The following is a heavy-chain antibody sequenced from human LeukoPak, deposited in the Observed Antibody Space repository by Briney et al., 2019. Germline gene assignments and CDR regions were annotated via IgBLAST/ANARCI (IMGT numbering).Heavy chain of an antibody. CDR1: DGSLSNGRYY. V-gene: IGHV4-39*01. CDR3: ARRGEGLGTTGTTEGIWFVH. D-gene: IGHD1-1*01. CDR2: IFYSGST. Sequence: SETLSLTCTVSDGSLSNGRYYWGWLRQPPGTGLEWLGSIFYSGSTYYNPSLKSRVTISVDTSKNQFSLKLSSRTAADTAVYYCARRGEGLGTTGTTEGIWFVHWGQGTLVTVSS. J-gene: IGHJ5*02.